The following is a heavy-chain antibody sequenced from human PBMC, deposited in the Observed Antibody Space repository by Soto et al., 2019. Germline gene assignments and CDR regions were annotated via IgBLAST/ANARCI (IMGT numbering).Heavy chain of an antibody. V-gene: IGHV3-64D*08. CDR3: VRRRAYDILTGYGDDY. J-gene: IGHJ4*02. Sequence: GGSLRLSCSASGFIFSSYAMHWVRQAPGKGLEYVAAVSSNGGSTYYADSVKGRFTISRDNSKNTLYIQMSSLRAEDTAVYYCVRRRAYDILTGYGDDYWGQGTLVTVSS. CDR1: GFIFSSYA. D-gene: IGHD3-9*01. CDR2: VSSNGGST.